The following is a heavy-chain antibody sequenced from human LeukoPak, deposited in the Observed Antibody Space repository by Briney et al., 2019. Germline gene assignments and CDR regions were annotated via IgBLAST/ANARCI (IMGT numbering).Heavy chain of an antibody. Sequence: RASVKVSCKTSGYTFTSHGISWVRQAPGQGLVWMGWISAHNGATNYPQKVKGRVLLTTDTSTNTVYMELRNLRSDDTAVYYCARTNMVFGVDIEENWFDPWGQGTLVIVSS. J-gene: IGHJ5*02. CDR3: ARTNMVFGVDIEENWFDP. CDR1: GYTFTSHG. D-gene: IGHD3-3*01. V-gene: IGHV1-18*01. CDR2: ISAHNGAT.